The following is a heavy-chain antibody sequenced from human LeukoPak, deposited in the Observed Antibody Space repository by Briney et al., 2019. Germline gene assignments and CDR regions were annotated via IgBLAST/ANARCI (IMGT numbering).Heavy chain of an antibody. J-gene: IGHJ4*02. CDR1: GYRFTDYY. CDR2: INPNSGGT. D-gene: IGHD6-19*01. V-gene: IGHV1-2*02. Sequence: ASVKVSCKTSGYRFTDYYFHWVRQAPGQGLEWMGWINPNSGGTNYAQKFQGRVTMTRDTSISTAYMELSRLRSDDTAVYYCAREGREQWLEGYWGQGTLVTVSS. CDR3: AREGREQWLEGY.